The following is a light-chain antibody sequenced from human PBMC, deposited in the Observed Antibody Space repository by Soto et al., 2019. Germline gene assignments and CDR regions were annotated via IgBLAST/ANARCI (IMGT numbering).Light chain of an antibody. J-gene: IGKJ1*01. Sequence: EIVLTQSPGTVSLSPGERATLSCRASQSVGSSWLAWYQQKPGQAPRVLIYGGSNRATGIPDRFSGSGSGTDFTLTISRLEPEDFAVYYCQQYYSSRTFGQGTKVEMK. V-gene: IGKV3-20*01. CDR3: QQYYSSRT. CDR2: GGS. CDR1: QSVGSSW.